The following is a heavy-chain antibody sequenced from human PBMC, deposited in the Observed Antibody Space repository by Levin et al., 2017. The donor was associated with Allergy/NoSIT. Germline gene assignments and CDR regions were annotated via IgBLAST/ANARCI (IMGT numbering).Heavy chain of an antibody. CDR1: GYTFTSYY. CDR2: INPSGGST. J-gene: IGHJ3*02. D-gene: IGHD7-27*01. V-gene: IGHV1-46*01. Sequence: ASVKVSCKASGYTFTSYYMHWVRQAPGQGLEWMGIINPSGGSTSYAQKFQGRVTMTRDTSTSTVYMELSSLRSEDTAVYYCARGGVTGDLLDAFDIWGQGTMVTVSS. CDR3: ARGGVTGDLLDAFDI.